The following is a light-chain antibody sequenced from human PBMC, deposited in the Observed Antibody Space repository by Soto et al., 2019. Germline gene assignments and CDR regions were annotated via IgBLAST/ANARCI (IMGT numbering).Light chain of an antibody. Sequence: EIVLTQSAGTLSLSPGERATLSCRASQSVSSTYLAWYQHKLGQAPRLVIYGASSKASGIPDRFSGSGSGTDFTLTISRLEPEDFAVYYCQQYGSSPRSFGQGTKVDIK. CDR3: QQYGSSPRS. J-gene: IGKJ1*01. CDR1: QSVSSTY. V-gene: IGKV3-20*01. CDR2: GAS.